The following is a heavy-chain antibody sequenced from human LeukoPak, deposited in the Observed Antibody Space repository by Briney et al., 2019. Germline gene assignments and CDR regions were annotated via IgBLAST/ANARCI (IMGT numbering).Heavy chain of an antibody. CDR2: INHNSGGT. J-gene: IGHJ5*02. Sequence: GASVKVSCKASGYTFTGYYMHWVRQAPGQGLEWMGWINHNSGGTNYAQKFQGRVTMTRDTSISTAYMELSRLRSDDTAVYYCARDLPRITMVRGTRFDPWGQGTLVTVSS. CDR3: ARDLPRITMVRGTRFDP. CDR1: GYTFTGYY. D-gene: IGHD3-10*01. V-gene: IGHV1-2*02.